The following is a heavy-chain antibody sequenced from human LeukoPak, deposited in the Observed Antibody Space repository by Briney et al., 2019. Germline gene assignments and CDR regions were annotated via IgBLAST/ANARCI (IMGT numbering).Heavy chain of an antibody. CDR1: GYTFTSYD. Sequence: ASVKVSCKASGYTFTSYDINWVRQATGQGLEWMGWMNPNSGNTGYAQKFQGRVTMTRNTSISTAYMELSSLRSEDTAVYYCARVGILEWLSDYYYYYYMDVWGKGTTVTVSS. D-gene: IGHD3-3*01. CDR3: ARVGILEWLSDYYYYYYMDV. CDR2: MNPNSGNT. V-gene: IGHV1-8*01. J-gene: IGHJ6*03.